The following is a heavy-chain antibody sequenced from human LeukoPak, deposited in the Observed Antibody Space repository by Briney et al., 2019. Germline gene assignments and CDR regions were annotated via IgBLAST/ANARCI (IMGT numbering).Heavy chain of an antibody. V-gene: IGHV3-30*02. Sequence: PGGSLRLSCTASGFSFSTHDMHWVRQAPGKGLEWVALIRDEGNNENYADSVKGRFTISRNNAKNMLYLQMNSLRAEDAAVYYCAKGGFCTSASCYYFDSWGQGTLVTVSS. CDR2: IRDEGNNE. D-gene: IGHD2-2*01. CDR3: AKGGFCTSASCYYFDS. J-gene: IGHJ4*02. CDR1: GFSFSTHD.